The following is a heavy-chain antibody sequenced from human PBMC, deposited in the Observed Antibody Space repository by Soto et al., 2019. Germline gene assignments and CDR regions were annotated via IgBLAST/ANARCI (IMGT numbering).Heavy chain of an antibody. CDR1: GGSISTSGYY. CDR3: ARVVEIIGDY. V-gene: IGHV4-31*03. D-gene: IGHD2-15*01. J-gene: IGHJ4*02. CDR2: IYYSGST. Sequence: QVQLRASGPGLVKPSQTLSLTCTVSGGSISTSGYYWSWIRQHPGKVLDWIGYIYYSGSTYYNPSLKSRVTISVDTSKNQFSLKLSSVTAADTAVYYCARVVEIIGDYWGQGVLVTVSS.